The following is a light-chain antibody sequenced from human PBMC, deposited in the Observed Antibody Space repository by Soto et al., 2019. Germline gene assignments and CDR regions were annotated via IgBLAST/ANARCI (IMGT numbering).Light chain of an antibody. V-gene: IGKV3-20*01. Sequence: EIVLTQSPGTLSLSPGERATLSCRSSHSVSSNYLAWYQQKPGQAPRLLIYDVSSRATGIPDRFSGSGSGTDFTLCISRLEPVDIAVYYCQQYGISPTFGQGTKVEIK. CDR2: DVS. J-gene: IGKJ1*01. CDR3: QQYGISPT. CDR1: HSVSSNY.